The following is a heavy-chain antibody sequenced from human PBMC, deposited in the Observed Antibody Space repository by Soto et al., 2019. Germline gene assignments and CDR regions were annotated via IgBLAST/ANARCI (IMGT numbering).Heavy chain of an antibody. CDR2: INPNSGGT. CDR1: GYTFTGYY. V-gene: IGHV1-2*04. D-gene: IGHD5-12*01. Sequence: ASVKVSCKASGYTFTGYYMHWVRQAPGQGLEWMGWINPNSGGTNYAQKFQGWVTMTRDTSISTAYMELRSLRSGDTAVYYCARGRASDSGYDYWFDPWGQGTLVTVSS. CDR3: ARGRASDSGYDYWFDP. J-gene: IGHJ5*02.